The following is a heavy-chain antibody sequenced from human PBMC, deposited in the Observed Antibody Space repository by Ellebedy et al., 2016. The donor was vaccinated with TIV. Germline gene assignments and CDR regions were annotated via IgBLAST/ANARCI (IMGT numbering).Heavy chain of an antibody. CDR1: GFTFSSYS. CDR2: ISSSSSYI. J-gene: IGHJ4*02. CDR3: AKRGMDYGDYDGSGDFDY. Sequence: GESLKISXAASGFTFSSYSMNWVRQAPGKGLEWVSSISSSSSYIYYADSVKGGFTISRDNAKNTLYLQMNSLRAEDTAVYYCAKRGMDYGDYDGSGDFDYWGQGTLVTVSS. V-gene: IGHV3-21*04. D-gene: IGHD4-17*01.